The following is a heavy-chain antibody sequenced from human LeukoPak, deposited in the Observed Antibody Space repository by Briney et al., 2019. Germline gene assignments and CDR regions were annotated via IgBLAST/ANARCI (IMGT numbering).Heavy chain of an antibody. CDR3: ARDSRHLSSTRGGLKESRGAFFDY. V-gene: IGHV1-8*03. CDR2: MNPNSGNR. Sequence: ASVKVSCKASGYTFTNYGFNWVRQAPGQGLEWMGWMNPNSGNRGYAQKFQGRVTITRNTSISTAYMELSSLRSEDTALYYCARDSRHLSSTRGGLKESRGAFFDYWGQGTLVTVSS. CDR1: GYTFTNYG. D-gene: IGHD6-13*01. J-gene: IGHJ4*02.